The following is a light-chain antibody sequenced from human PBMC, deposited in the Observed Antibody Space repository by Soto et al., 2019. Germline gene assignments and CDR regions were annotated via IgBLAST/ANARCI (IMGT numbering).Light chain of an antibody. CDR2: GAS. J-gene: IGKJ1*01. Sequence: EIVMTQSPPTLSVSPGERATLSCRASQTISRNLAWYQQRPGQAPRLLMFGASTRAPGVPSRFSGSGSGTEFTLTISSLQPDDFATYYCQQYNSYSPAFGQGTKVDIK. V-gene: IGKV3-15*01. CDR1: QTISRN. CDR3: QQYNSYSPA.